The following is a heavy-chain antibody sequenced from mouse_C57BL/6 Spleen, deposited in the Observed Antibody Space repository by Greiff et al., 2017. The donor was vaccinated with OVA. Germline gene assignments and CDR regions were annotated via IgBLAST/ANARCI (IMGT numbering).Heavy chain of an antibody. V-gene: IGHV1-7*01. CDR1: GYTFTSYW. CDR2: INPSSGYT. D-gene: IGHD3-3*01. Sequence: VKLQESGAELAKPGASVKLSCKASGYTFTSYWMHWVKQRPGQGLEWIGYINPSSGYTKYNQKFKDKATLTADNSSSTAYMQLSSLTYEDSAGYYCAREDNGNWYVDVWGTGTTVTVSS. J-gene: IGHJ1*03. CDR3: AREDNGNWYVDV.